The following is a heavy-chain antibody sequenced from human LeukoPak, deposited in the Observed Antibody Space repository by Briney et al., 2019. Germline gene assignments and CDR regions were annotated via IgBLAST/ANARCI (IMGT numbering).Heavy chain of an antibody. CDR3: ARDREWIQLCP. V-gene: IGHV3-74*01. CDR2: INSDGSST. D-gene: IGHD5-18*01. Sequence: GGSLRLSCAASGFTFSSYWMHWVRQAPGKGLVWVSRINSDGSSTSYADSVKGRFTISRDNAKNTLYLQMNSLRAGDTAVYYCARDREWIQLCPWGQGTLVTASS. CDR1: GFTFSSYW. J-gene: IGHJ5*02.